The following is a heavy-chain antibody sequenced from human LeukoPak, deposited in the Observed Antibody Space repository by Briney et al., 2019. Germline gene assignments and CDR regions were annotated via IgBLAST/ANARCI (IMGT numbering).Heavy chain of an antibody. V-gene: IGHV7-4-1*02. CDR2: INTNTGNP. Sequence: ASVKVSCKASGYTFTSYAMNWVRQAPGQGLEWMGWINTNTGNPTYAQGFTGRFVFSLDTSVSTAYLQISSLKAEDTAVYYCARVFPLGIAARRWFDPWAREPWSPSPQ. J-gene: IGHJ5*02. D-gene: IGHD6-6*01. CDR1: GYTFTSYA. CDR3: ARVFPLGIAARRWFDP.